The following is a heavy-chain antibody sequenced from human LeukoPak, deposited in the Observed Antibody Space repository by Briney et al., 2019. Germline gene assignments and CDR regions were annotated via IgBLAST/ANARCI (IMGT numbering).Heavy chain of an antibody. V-gene: IGHV3-48*03. CDR3: ARGPVYGDYLDY. CDR1: GFTFSSYE. CDR2: ISSSGSTI. Sequence: GGSLRLSCATSGFTFSSYEMNWVRQAPGKGLEWVSYISSSGSTIYYADSVKGRFTISRDNAKNSLYLQMNSLRAEDTAVYYCARGPVYGDYLDYWGQGTLVTVSS. D-gene: IGHD4-17*01. J-gene: IGHJ4*02.